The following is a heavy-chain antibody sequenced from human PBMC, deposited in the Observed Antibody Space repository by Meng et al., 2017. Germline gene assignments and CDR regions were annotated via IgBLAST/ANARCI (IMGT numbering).Heavy chain of an antibody. V-gene: IGHV3-7*03. CDR3: AKVRGYSGYVYDAFDI. CDR1: GFTFSSYW. CDR2: IKQDGSEK. D-gene: IGHD5-12*01. Sequence: GESLKISCAASGFTFSSYWMSWVRQAPGKGLEWVANIKQDGSEKYYVDSVKGRFTISRDNAKNSLYLQMNSLRAEDTAVYYCAKVRGYSGYVYDAFDIWGQGTMVTVSS. J-gene: IGHJ3*02.